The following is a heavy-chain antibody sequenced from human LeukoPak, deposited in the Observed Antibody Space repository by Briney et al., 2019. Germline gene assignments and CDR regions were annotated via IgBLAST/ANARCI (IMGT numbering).Heavy chain of an antibody. CDR2: LIPIFGTA. Sequence: SVKVSCKASGGTFSSYAISWVRQAPGQGLEWMGRLIPIFGTANYAQKFQGRVTITTDESTSTAYMELSSLRSEDTAVYYCAMGDSSGYYSSYWGQGTLVTVSS. CDR3: AMGDSSGYYSSY. D-gene: IGHD3-22*01. J-gene: IGHJ4*02. V-gene: IGHV1-69*05. CDR1: GGTFSSYA.